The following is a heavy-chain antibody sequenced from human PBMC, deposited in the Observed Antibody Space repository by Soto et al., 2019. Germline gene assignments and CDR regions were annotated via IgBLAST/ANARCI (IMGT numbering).Heavy chain of an antibody. D-gene: IGHD3-22*01. CDR1: GFTFSDYY. V-gene: IGHV3-11*06. Sequence: QVQLVESGGGLVKPGGSLRLSCAASGFTFSDYYMSWIRQAPGKGLEWVSYISSSSSYTNYADSVKGRFTISRDNAKNSLYLQMNSLRAEDTAVHYCAIDRGYYDSSGYYGIFDYWGQGTLVTVSS. CDR2: ISSSSSYT. CDR3: AIDRGYYDSSGYYGIFDY. J-gene: IGHJ4*02.